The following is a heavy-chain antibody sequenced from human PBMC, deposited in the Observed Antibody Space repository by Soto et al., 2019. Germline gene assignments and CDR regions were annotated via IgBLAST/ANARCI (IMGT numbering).Heavy chain of an antibody. D-gene: IGHD3-22*01. CDR1: GGSISSYY. Sequence: PSETLSLTCTVSGGSISSYYWSWIRQPPGKGLEWIGYIYYSGSTNYNPSLKSRVTISVDTSKNQFSLKLSSVTAADTAVYYCARDRTYYYDSSGPMRDVWGQGTTVTVSS. J-gene: IGHJ6*02. CDR3: ARDRTYYYDSSGPMRDV. V-gene: IGHV4-59*12. CDR2: IYYSGST.